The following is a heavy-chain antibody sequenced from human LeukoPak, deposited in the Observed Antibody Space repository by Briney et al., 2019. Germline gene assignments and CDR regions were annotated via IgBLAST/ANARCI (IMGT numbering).Heavy chain of an antibody. CDR3: ASQGASGSPNWFDP. J-gene: IGHJ5*02. Sequence: GGSLRLSCAASGFTFSSYWMSWVRQAPGTGLELVSNIKQDGSEKYYVDSEKGRFTISRDNAKNSLYLQMNSLRAEDTAVYYCASQGASGSPNWFDPWGQGTLVTVSS. CDR1: GFTFSSYW. V-gene: IGHV3-7*01. D-gene: IGHD1-26*01. CDR2: IKQDGSEK.